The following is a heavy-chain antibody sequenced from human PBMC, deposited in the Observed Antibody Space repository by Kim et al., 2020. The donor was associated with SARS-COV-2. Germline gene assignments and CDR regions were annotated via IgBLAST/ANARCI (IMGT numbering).Heavy chain of an antibody. J-gene: IGHJ6*02. D-gene: IGHD3-22*01. CDR3: VKDTTYLNYYDSRWGMDD. CDR2: ISGYGNHI. Sequence: GGSLRLSCAASGFTFSTNAMSWVRQSTGTGMEWVSAISGYGNHIYHADSVKGRFTVSRDNARNTLYLQMNRLRAEDTAVYYCVKDTTYLNYYDSRWGMDDWGRATTVTV. V-gene: IGHV3-23*01. CDR1: GFTFSTNA.